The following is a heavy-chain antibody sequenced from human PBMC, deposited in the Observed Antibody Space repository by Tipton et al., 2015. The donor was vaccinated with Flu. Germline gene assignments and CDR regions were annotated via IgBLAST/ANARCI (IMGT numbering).Heavy chain of an antibody. CDR3: ARGSMITFGGVIAPRPLVAFDS. Sequence: QVQLVQSGTEVKKPGASVKGSCKASGYTFMNYGISWVRQAPGQRLEWMGWISAYNGNTNYAQKFQGRVTMTTDTSTSTAYMELRSLRSDDTAVYYGARGSMITFGGVIAPRPLVAFDSWGQGTMVTVSS. CDR2: ISAYNGNT. CDR1: GYTFMNYG. D-gene: IGHD3-16*02. J-gene: IGHJ3*02. V-gene: IGHV1-18*01.